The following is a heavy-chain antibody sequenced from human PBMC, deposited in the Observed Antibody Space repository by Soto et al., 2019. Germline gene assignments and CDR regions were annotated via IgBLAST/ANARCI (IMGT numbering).Heavy chain of an antibody. D-gene: IGHD2-15*01. CDR1: GYTFTSYD. J-gene: IGHJ6*03. CDR2: MNPNSGNT. CDR3: SKYGHGLHRDLHSFTAL. V-gene: IGHV1-8*01. Sequence: GASVKVSCKASGYTFTSYDMNWVRHATGQGLEWMGWMNPNSGNTGYAQKFQGRVTMTRNTSISTAYMELSSLRSEDTAVYYCSKYGHGLHRDLHSFTALCGNGTAFTV.